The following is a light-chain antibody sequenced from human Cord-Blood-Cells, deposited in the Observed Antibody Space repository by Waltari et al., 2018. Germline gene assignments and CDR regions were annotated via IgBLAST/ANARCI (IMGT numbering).Light chain of an antibody. CDR3: CSYAGSYTGV. J-gene: IGLJ1*01. V-gene: IGLV2-11*01. Sequence: QSALTQPRSVSGSPGQSVTISCTGTRSDVGGYTYVSWYQQHPGKAPKLMIYDVSKRPSGVPDRFSGSKSGNTASLTISGLQAEDEADYYCCSYAGSYTGVFGTGTKVTVL. CDR2: DVS. CDR1: RSDVGGYTY.